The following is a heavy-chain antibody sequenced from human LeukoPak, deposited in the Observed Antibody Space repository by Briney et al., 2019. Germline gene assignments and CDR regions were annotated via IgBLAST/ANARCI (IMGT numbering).Heavy chain of an antibody. CDR3: ARYPSRTASPALSHAFDI. J-gene: IGHJ3*02. CDR2: IYYSGST. Sequence: PSETLSLTCTGSGVSISSYYWSWIRQPPGKGLEWIGYIYYSGSTNYNPSLKSRVTISVDTSKNQFSLKLSSVTAADTAVYYCARYPSRTASPALSHAFDIWGQGTMVTVSS. CDR1: GVSISSYY. D-gene: IGHD2-21*02. V-gene: IGHV4-59*01.